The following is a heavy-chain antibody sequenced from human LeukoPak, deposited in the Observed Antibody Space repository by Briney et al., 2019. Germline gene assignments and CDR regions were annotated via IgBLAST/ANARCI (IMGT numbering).Heavy chain of an antibody. J-gene: IGHJ6*04. D-gene: IGHD3-10*02. V-gene: IGHV3-48*03. CDR3: AELGITMIGGV. Sequence: GGSLTLFCGPCGFLLWRYEMLGPRGARGGGGVGVLYICSSGSHIYYADSVKGRFTISRDNAKNSLYLQMNSLRAEDRVFYHCAELGITMIGGVWGKGTTVTISS. CDR1: GFLLWRYE. CDR2: ICSSGSHI.